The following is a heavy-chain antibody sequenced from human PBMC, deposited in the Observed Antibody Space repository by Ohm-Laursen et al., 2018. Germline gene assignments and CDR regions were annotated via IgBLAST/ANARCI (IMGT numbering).Heavy chain of an antibody. CDR3: SRGGIAGATWGYGMDV. CDR1: GYTFTSYY. Sequence: ASVKVSCKVSGYTFTSYYMHWVRQAPGQGLEWMGIIDPTGGSTTYAQKFQGRVTMTRDTSTSTVYMELTSLRSEDTAVYYCSRGGIAGATWGYGMDVWGQGTTVTVSS. CDR2: IDPTGGST. V-gene: IGHV1-46*01. J-gene: IGHJ6*02. D-gene: IGHD1-26*01.